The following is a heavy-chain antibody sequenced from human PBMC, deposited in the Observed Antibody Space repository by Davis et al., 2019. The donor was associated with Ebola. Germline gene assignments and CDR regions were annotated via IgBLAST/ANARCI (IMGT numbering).Heavy chain of an antibody. D-gene: IGHD3-22*01. CDR3: ARGRYYYDSSGYYHYYFDY. Sequence: SVKVSCKASGGTFSSYAISWVRQAPGQGLEWMGGIIPIFGTANYAQKFQGRVTITADGSTSTAYMELSSLRSEDTAVYYCARGRYYYDSSGYYHYYFDYWGQGTLVTVSS. CDR1: GGTFSSYA. CDR2: IIPIFGTA. J-gene: IGHJ4*02. V-gene: IGHV1-69*13.